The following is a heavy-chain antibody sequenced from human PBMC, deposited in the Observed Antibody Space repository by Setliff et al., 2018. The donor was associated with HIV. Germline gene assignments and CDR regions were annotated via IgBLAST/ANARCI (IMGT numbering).Heavy chain of an antibody. Sequence: PSETLRLSCAASGFTFSSYWMSWVRQAPGKGLEWVANIKQDGSEKYYVDSVKGRFTISRDNAKNSLYLQMNSLRAEDTAVYYCARDILLWFGESLPYYYYGMDVWGQGTTVTVS. CDR2: IKQDGSEK. J-gene: IGHJ6*02. CDR1: GFTFSSYW. D-gene: IGHD3-10*01. CDR3: ARDILLWFGESLPYYYYGMDV. V-gene: IGHV3-7*01.